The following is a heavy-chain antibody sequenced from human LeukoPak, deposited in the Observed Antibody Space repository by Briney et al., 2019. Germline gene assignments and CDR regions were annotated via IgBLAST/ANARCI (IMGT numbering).Heavy chain of an antibody. V-gene: IGHV1-8*01. D-gene: IGHD5-12*01. CDR2: MNPNSGNT. J-gene: IGHJ4*02. CDR3: ARGVDSGYDYPDY. Sequence: ASVKVSCKASGYTFTSYDVNWVRQATGQGLEWMGWMNPNSGNTGYTQKFQGGVTMTRNTSISTAYMELSSLRSEDTAVYYCARGVDSGYDYPDYWGQGTLVTVSS. CDR1: GYTFTSYD.